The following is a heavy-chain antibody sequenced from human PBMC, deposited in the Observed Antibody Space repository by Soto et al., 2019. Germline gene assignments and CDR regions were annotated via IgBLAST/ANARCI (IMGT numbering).Heavy chain of an antibody. CDR1: GFTFTSYA. V-gene: IGHV3-23*01. D-gene: IGHD3-22*01. CDR2: ISVSGDRT. Sequence: WGSLRLSCAASGFTFTSYAICCVRHSPLKWREWVSSISVSGDRTFYADSVKGRYTISRDNSRNTLHLQMNSLRAEDTAVYYCAKDGDSISRNKPLDSWGQGTLVTVSS. J-gene: IGHJ4*02. CDR3: AKDGDSISRNKPLDS.